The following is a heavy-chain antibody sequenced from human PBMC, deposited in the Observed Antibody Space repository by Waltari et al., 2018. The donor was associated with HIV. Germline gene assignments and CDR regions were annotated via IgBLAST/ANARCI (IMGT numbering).Heavy chain of an antibody. D-gene: IGHD2-15*01. Sequence: EVQLLESGGGLVQPGGSLRLSCAASGFPFTHYAMTWVRQAPEKGMEWVSAISISGGSTYYADSVKGRFNISRDISKNTLYLQMNSLRVEDAAIYYCAKSPGYCSAGDCHLYGLDVWGLGTTVTVSS. CDR2: ISISGGST. CDR1: GFPFTHYA. J-gene: IGHJ6*02. CDR3: AKSPGYCSAGDCHLYGLDV. V-gene: IGHV3-23*01.